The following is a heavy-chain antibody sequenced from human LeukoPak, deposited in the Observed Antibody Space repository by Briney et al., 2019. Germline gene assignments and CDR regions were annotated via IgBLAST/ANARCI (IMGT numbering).Heavy chain of an antibody. V-gene: IGHV4-34*01. CDR1: GGSISSYY. J-gene: IGHJ5*02. CDR3: ARVRPRVPPAGFDP. Sequence: SETLSLTCTVSGGSISSYYWSWIRQPPGKGLEWIGEINHSGSTNYNPSLKSRVTISVDTSKNQFSLKLSSVTAADTAVYYCARVRPRVPPAGFDPWGQGTLVTVSS. D-gene: IGHD2-2*01. CDR2: INHSGST.